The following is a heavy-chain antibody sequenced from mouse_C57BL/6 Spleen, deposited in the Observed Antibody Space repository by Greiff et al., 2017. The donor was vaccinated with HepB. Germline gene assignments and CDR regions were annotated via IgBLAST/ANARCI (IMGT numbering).Heavy chain of an antibody. Sequence: QVQLQQSGAELVRPGTSVKVSCKASGYAFTNYLIEWVKQRPGQGLEWIGVINPGSGGTNYNEKFKGKATLTADKSSSTAYMQLSSLTSEDSAVYFCARSRLVYAMDYWGQGTSVTVSS. CDR1: GYAFTNYL. D-gene: IGHD2-12*01. J-gene: IGHJ4*01. V-gene: IGHV1-54*01. CDR2: INPGSGGT. CDR3: ARSRLVYAMDY.